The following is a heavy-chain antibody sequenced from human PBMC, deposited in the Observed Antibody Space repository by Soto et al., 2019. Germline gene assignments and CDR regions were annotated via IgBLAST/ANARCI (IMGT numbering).Heavy chain of an antibody. CDR1: GYTFTNYV. V-gene: IGHV1-3*01. CDR2: IFGGNGNT. CDR3: TREDF. J-gene: IGHJ4*02. Sequence: VQFVQSGAEVKRPGASVKLSCKASGYTFTNYVIHWVRQAPGQGLEWMGWIFGGNGNTAYSQKFQGRATITRDTFASTAYMEPSSLTSEDTAVYYCTREDFWGQGTLITVSS.